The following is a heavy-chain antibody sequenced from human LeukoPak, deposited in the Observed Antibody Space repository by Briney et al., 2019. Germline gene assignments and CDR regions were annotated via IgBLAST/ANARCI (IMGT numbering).Heavy chain of an antibody. J-gene: IGHJ6*02. CDR2: IKQDGSEK. CDR1: GFTFSSYW. D-gene: IGHD2-8*01. CDR3: ARDRYCTNGVCFLYGMDV. Sequence: PGGSLRLSCAASGFTFSSYWMSWVRQAPGKGLEWVANIKQDGSEKYYVDSVKGRFTISRDNAKNSLYLQMNSLRVEDTAVYYCARDRYCTNGVCFLYGMDVWGQGTTVTVSS. V-gene: IGHV3-7*01.